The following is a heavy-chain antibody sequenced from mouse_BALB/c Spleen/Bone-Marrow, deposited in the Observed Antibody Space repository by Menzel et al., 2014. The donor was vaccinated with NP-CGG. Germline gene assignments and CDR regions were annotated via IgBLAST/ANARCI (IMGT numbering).Heavy chain of an antibody. CDR2: IDPFNGDT. V-gene: IGHV1S135*01. CDR3: ARRVITTGPGFAY. CDR1: GYSFTSYY. D-gene: IGHD2-4*01. J-gene: IGHJ3*01. Sequence: VQLKESGPELMKPGASVKISCKASGYSFTSYYMHWVKRSHGKSLEWIGYIDPFNGDTNYNQKFKGKATLTVDKSSSTAYMHLSSLTSEDSAVYYCARRVITTGPGFAYWGQGTLVTVSA.